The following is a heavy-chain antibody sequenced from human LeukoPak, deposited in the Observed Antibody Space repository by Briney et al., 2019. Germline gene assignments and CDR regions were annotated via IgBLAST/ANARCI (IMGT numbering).Heavy chain of an antibody. CDR2: TSGSGGST. CDR1: GFTFSSYA. Sequence: GGSLRLSCAASGFTFSSYAMSWVHQAPGKGLEWVSGTSGSGGSTYYAGSVKGRFTISRDNSKNTLYLQMNSLRVEDTAVYYCAKNGGSQCYSHLDSWGQGTLVTVSS. D-gene: IGHD2-15*01. CDR3: AKNGGSQCYSHLDS. J-gene: IGHJ4*02. V-gene: IGHV3-23*01.